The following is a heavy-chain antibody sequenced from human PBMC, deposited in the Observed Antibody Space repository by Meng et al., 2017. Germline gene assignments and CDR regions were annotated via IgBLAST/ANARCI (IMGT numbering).Heavy chain of an antibody. CDR3: ASELNTYGSGSYAY. CDR1: GYPFSGYY. V-gene: IGHV1-2*06. Sequence: QGRLVRSGAGVKKPGPSLNVSCKASGYPFSGYYRNWVRQAPGKGLEWMGRINPNSGGTNYAQKFQGRVTMTRDTSISTAYMELSRLRSDDTAVYYCASELNTYGSGSYAYWGQGTLVTVSS. J-gene: IGHJ4*02. D-gene: IGHD3-10*01. CDR2: INPNSGGT.